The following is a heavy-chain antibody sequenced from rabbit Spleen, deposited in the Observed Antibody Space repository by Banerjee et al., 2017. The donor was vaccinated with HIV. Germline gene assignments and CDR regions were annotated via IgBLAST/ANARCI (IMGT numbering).Heavy chain of an antibody. D-gene: IGHD1-1*01. CDR3: ARDLTGVIGWNFGW. CDR2: ISAGSVANT. CDR1: GFSFSSNW. Sequence: QEQLVESGGGLVQPEGSLTLTCTVSGFSFSSNWICWVRQAPGKGLEWIACISAGSVANTYYASWAKGRFTISKTSSTTVTLQMTSLTAADTATYFCARDLTGVIGWNFGWWGPGTLVTVS. V-gene: IGHV1S45*01. J-gene: IGHJ4*01.